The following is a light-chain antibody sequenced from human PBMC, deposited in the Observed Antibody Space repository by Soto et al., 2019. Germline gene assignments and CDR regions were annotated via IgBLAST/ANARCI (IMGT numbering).Light chain of an antibody. J-gene: IGKJ1*01. CDR1: QSVSRSY. Sequence: EILLTQSPCTLSLSPGERATLSCGASQSVSRSYLAWYQQKPGQAPSLLIYGASSRATGIPDRFSGSGSGTDFTLTISRLEPEDFAVYYCQQYGSSPTFGQGAKVDIK. CDR2: GAS. V-gene: IGKV3-20*01. CDR3: QQYGSSPT.